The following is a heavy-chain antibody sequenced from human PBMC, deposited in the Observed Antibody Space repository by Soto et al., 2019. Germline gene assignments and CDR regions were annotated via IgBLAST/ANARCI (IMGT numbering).Heavy chain of an antibody. Sequence: SETLSLTCTVSGGSISSYYWIWIRQSPGKGLEWIGYMHYSGTTNYNPSLKSRVTTSVDTSRNQFSLKLSSVTAADTAVYYCARSIDSSGYYFSNCWGQGTLVTVSS. D-gene: IGHD3-22*01. CDR1: GGSISSYY. CDR2: MHYSGTT. J-gene: IGHJ4*02. CDR3: ARSIDSSGYYFSNC. V-gene: IGHV4-59*01.